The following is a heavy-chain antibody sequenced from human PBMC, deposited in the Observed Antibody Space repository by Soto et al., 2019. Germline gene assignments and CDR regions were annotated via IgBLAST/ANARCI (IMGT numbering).Heavy chain of an antibody. D-gene: IGHD3-3*01. J-gene: IGHJ4*02. CDR1: GGSISSRSHY. Sequence: QLQLQEPGPGLVKPSETLSLTCTVSGGSISSRSHYWGWIRQSPGKHLEWIGSSFYRGSTHYNPSLKTRVTISVDTSKNQVSLKLYSVTAADTAVYYCATADGFGVVTPFFEYWGQGILVTVSS. V-gene: IGHV4-39*01. CDR3: ATADGFGVVTPFFEY. CDR2: SFYRGST.